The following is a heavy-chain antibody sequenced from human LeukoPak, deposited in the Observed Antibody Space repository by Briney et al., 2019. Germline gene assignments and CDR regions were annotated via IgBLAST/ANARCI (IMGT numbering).Heavy chain of an antibody. J-gene: IGHJ4*02. CDR2: MWYDGSNK. V-gene: IGHV3-33*01. CDR3: ARDPGVRWLVGFDY. D-gene: IGHD6-19*01. Sequence: GRSLRLSCAASGFNFSSCGMHWVRQAPGKGLEWVAVMWYDGSNKYYADSVKGRFTISRDNSKNTLYLQMDSLRVEDTAVYYCARDPGVRWLVGFDYWGQGTLVTVSS. CDR1: GFNFSSCG.